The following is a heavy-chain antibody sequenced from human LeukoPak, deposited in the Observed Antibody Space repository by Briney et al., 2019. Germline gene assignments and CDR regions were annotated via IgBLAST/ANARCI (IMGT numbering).Heavy chain of an antibody. CDR1: GFTFSSYA. CDR2: ISGSGGST. CDR3: AKDLVVVVVVAATYKDY. Sequence: GGPLRLSCAASGFTFSSYAMSWVRQAPGKGLEWVSAISGSGGSTYYADSVKGRFTISRDNSKNTLYLQMNSLRAEDTAVYYCAKDLVVVVVVAATYKDYWGQGTLVTVSS. V-gene: IGHV3-23*01. J-gene: IGHJ4*02. D-gene: IGHD2-15*01.